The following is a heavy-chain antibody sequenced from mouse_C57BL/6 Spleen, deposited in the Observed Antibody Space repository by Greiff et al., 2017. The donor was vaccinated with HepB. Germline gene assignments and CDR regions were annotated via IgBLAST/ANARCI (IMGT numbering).Heavy chain of an antibody. CDR1: GYTFTDYY. CDR2: INPYNGGT. V-gene: IGHV1-19*01. D-gene: IGHD1-1*01. CDR3: ARGDYGSRRYYAMDY. Sequence: EVQLQQSGPVLVKPGASVKMSCKASGYTFTDYYMNWVKQSHGKSLEWIGVINPYNGGTSYNQKFKGKATLTVDKSSSTAYMELNSLTSEDSAVYYGARGDYGSRRYYAMDYWGQGTSVTVSS. J-gene: IGHJ4*01.